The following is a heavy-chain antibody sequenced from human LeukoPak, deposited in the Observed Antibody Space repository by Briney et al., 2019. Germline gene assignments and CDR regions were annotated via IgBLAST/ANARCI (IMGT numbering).Heavy chain of an antibody. CDR2: INSDGSST. CDR1: GFTFSSYW. CDR3: ARAGAVRSWFDP. J-gene: IGHJ5*02. V-gene: IGHV3-74*01. Sequence: GGSLRLSCAASGFTFSSYWMHWVRQAPGKGLVWVSRINSDGSSTSYADSVKGRFTISRDNVKNTLYLQMNSLRAEDTAVYYCARAGAVRSWFDPWGQGTLVTVSS.